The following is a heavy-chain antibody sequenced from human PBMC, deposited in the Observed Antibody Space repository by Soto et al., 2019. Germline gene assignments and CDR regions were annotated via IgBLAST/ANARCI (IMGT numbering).Heavy chain of an antibody. Sequence: EVQLVESGGGLVQPGGSLKLSCAASGFTFSGSAMHWVRQASGKGLEWVGRIRSKANSYATAYAASVKGRFTISRDDSKNTAYLQMNSLKTEDTAVYYCTRQTARQTKYCYGMDVWGQGTTVTVSS. CDR3: TRQTARQTKYCYGMDV. J-gene: IGHJ6*02. CDR1: GFTFSGSA. V-gene: IGHV3-73*02. CDR2: IRSKANSYAT. D-gene: IGHD5-18*01.